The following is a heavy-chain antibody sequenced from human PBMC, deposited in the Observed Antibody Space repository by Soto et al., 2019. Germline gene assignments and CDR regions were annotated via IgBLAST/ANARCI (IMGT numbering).Heavy chain of an antibody. CDR3: ARQARVVVPAAIKGWFDP. J-gene: IGHJ5*02. Sequence: QVQLVQSGAEVKKPGASVKVSCKASGYTFTSYAMHWVRQAPGQRLEWMGWINAGNGNTKYSQKFQGRVTITRDTSASTAYMELSSLRSEDTAVYYCARQARVVVPAAIKGWFDPWGQGTLVTVSS. V-gene: IGHV1-3*01. D-gene: IGHD2-2*02. CDR1: GYTFTSYA. CDR2: INAGNGNT.